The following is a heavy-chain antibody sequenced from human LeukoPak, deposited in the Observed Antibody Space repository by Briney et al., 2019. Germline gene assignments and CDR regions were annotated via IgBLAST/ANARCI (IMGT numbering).Heavy chain of an antibody. CDR1: GGSFSGYF. D-gene: IGHD2-21*01. J-gene: IGHJ5*02. CDR3: ARGGHIPIRRWLDP. V-gene: IGHV4-34*01. CDR2: INHSGTT. Sequence: PSETLSLTCAVYGGSFSGYFWTWIRQPPGKGLEWIGEINHSGTTNSNPSLKSRVTISVDTSKNQFSLKLSSVTAADTAVYYCARGGHIPIRRWLDPWGQGTLVTVSS.